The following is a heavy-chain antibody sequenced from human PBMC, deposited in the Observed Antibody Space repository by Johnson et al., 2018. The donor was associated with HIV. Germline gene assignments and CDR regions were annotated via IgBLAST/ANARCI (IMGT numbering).Heavy chain of an antibody. CDR2: VNRSCGST. D-gene: IGHD5-24*01. CDR1: GFTFDDFG. J-gene: IGHJ3*02. V-gene: IGHV3-20*04. Sequence: VQSVESGGGVVRPGGSLRLCCAASGFTFDDFGMSWVRQAPGKGLEWVSIVNRSCGSTGYADSVKGRFTISRDNATKTLYLQMNSLRVEDTAVYFCARNGDGYTPDAFDIWGQGTVVTVSS. CDR3: ARNGDGYTPDAFDI.